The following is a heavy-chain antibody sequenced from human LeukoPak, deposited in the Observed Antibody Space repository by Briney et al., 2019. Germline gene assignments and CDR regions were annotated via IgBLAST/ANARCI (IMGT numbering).Heavy chain of an antibody. CDR3: ARMVRGVYYFDF. V-gene: IGHV2-5*02. D-gene: IGHD3-10*01. Sequence: ESGPTLVNPTQTLTLTCTFSGFSLSTSGVGVGWIRQPPGKALEWLALIYWDDDKPYSPSLESRVTITKDTSKNQVVLTMTNMDPVDTATYYCARMVRGVYYFDFWGQGTLVTVSS. CDR2: IYWDDDK. J-gene: IGHJ4*02. CDR1: GFSLSTSGVG.